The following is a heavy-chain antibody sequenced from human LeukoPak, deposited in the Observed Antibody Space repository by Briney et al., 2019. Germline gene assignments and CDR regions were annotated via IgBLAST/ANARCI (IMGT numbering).Heavy chain of an antibody. Sequence: PSETLSLTCTVSGGSISNYYWSWIRQPPGKGLEWIGYIYYSGSTNYNPSLKSRVTISVDTSKNQFSLKLSSVTAADTAVYYCARGKYSGSYFDYWGQGTLVTVSS. CDR2: IYYSGST. CDR3: ARGKYSGSYFDY. V-gene: IGHV4-59*12. D-gene: IGHD1-26*01. CDR1: GGSISNYY. J-gene: IGHJ4*02.